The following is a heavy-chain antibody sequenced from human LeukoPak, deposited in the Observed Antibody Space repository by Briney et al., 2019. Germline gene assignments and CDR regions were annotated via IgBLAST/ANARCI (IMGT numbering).Heavy chain of an antibody. CDR2: IHYSGST. J-gene: IGHJ4*02. V-gene: IGHV4-59*01. CDR3: ARAYYYDSSPHFDY. D-gene: IGHD3-22*01. Sequence: SETLSLTCTVSGGSISSYYWSWIRQPPGKGLEWIGYIHYSGSTNYNPSLKSRVTISVDTSKNQFSLKLSSVTAADTAVYYCARAYYYDSSPHFDYWGQGTLVTVSS. CDR1: GGSISSYY.